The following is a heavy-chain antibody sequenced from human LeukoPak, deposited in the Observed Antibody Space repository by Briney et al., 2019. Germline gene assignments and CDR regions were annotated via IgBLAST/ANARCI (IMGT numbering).Heavy chain of an antibody. V-gene: IGHV3-7*01. Sequence: GGSLRLSCAASGFTFSSYAMSWVRQAPGQGLEWVANIKQDGSEKHYVDSVKGRFTISRDNAKSSLFLQMDSLRAEDSAVYYCARALTGTTLDYWGQGTLVTVSS. CDR2: IKQDGSEK. D-gene: IGHD1-7*01. J-gene: IGHJ4*02. CDR1: GFTFSSYA. CDR3: ARALTGTTLDY.